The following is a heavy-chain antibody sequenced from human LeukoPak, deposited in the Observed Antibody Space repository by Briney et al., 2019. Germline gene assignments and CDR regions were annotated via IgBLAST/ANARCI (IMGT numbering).Heavy chain of an antibody. V-gene: IGHV1-69*04. CDR2: IIPIFGIA. J-gene: IGHJ4*02. D-gene: IGHD6-19*01. CDR1: GGTSSSYA. Sequence: GASVKVSCKASGGTSSSYAISWVRQAPGQGLEWMGRIIPIFGIANYAQKFQGRVTITADKSTSTAYMELSSLRSEDTAVYYCARLPPPYSSGWLDYWGQGTLVTVSS. CDR3: ARLPPPYSSGWLDY.